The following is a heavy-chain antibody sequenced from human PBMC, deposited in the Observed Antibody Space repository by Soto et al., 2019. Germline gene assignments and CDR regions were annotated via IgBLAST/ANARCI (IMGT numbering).Heavy chain of an antibody. Sequence: QVQLVQSGAEVRKPGSSVKVSCKASGGTFSSYIISWVRQAPGQGLEWMGEIIPIFGTTNYAQKFQGRVTVTADESTRTAYMELSSLRSEDTAVYYCARDRVLPGATPHWFDPWGQGTLVTVS. CDR3: ARDRVLPGATPHWFDP. CDR1: GGTFSSYI. CDR2: IIPIFGTT. V-gene: IGHV1-69*01. J-gene: IGHJ5*02. D-gene: IGHD2-2*01.